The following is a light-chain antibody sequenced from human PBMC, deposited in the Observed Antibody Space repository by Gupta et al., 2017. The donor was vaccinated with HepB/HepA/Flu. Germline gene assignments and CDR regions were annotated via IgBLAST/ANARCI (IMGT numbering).Light chain of an antibody. CDR1: QTISNY. CDR3: QQSDDFPWS. Sequence: DIQMTQSPSSLSASVGDRVTITCRASQTISNYLNWYQQKPGRAPKLLIYAASTLQSGVPSRFSGSGSGTDFTLTIRSLQPEDFATYYCQQSDDFPWSFGQGTNLEIK. J-gene: IGKJ2*04. V-gene: IGKV1-39*01. CDR2: AAS.